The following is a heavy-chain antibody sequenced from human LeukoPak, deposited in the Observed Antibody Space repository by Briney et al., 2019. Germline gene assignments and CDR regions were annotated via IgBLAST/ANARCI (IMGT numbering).Heavy chain of an antibody. CDR2: IYYSGST. CDR3: ARLHTVATYWFDP. CDR1: GGPISSYY. D-gene: IGHD4-11*01. Sequence: SETLSLTCTVPGGPISSYYWSWIRQPPGKGLEWIGYIYYSGSTNYNPSLKSRVTISVDTSKNQFSLKLSSVTAADTAVYYCARLHTVATYWFDPWGQGTLVTVSS. V-gene: IGHV4-59*08. J-gene: IGHJ5*02.